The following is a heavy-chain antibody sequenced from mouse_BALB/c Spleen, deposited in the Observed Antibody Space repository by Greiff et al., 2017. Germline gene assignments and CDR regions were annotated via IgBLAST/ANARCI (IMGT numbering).Heavy chain of an antibody. Sequence: DVMLVESGGGLVQPGGSLKLSCAASGFTFSSYTMSWVRQTPEKMLEWVAYISNGGGSTYYQDTVKGRFTISRDNAKNTLYLHMSSLKSADTAMYYCARLCHYYAMDYWGQGTSVTVSS. D-gene: IGHD3-3*01. J-gene: IGHJ4*01. CDR3: ARLCHYYAMDY. CDR1: GFTFSSYT. CDR2: ISNGGGST. V-gene: IGHV5-12-2*01.